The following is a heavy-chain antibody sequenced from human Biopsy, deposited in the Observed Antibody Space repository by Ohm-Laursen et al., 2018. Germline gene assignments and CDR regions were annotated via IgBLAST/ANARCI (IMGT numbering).Heavy chain of an antibody. CDR3: ARVRVWADSEGAFDP. D-gene: IGHD1-26*01. CDR2: IYYSGNT. J-gene: IGHJ3*01. Sequence: TLSLTCIVSGGSINYFYWSWIRQPPGKGLEWIGIIYYSGNTKYNPSLKSRVTISVDTFRNQFSLKLSSVTAADTAVYYCARVRVWADSEGAFDPWGQGTMVTVSS. V-gene: IGHV4-59*01. CDR1: GGSINYFY.